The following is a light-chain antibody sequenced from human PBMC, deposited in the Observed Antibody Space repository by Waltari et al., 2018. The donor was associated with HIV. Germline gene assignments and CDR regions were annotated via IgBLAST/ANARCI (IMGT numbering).Light chain of an antibody. Sequence: QSVLNQSPSASGTPGQRVIISCSGSSSNIGSNTVTWYQQCPGTAPKLLIYSYGQRPSGVPERFSGSKSATSASLAISGLRSEDEADYYCATWDDSLNAWVFGGGTKLTVL. V-gene: IGLV1-44*01. CDR3: ATWDDSLNAWV. CDR1: SSNIGSNT. CDR2: SYG. J-gene: IGLJ3*02.